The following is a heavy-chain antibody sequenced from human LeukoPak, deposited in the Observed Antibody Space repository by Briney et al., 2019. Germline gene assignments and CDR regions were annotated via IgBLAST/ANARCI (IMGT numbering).Heavy chain of an antibody. J-gene: IGHJ5*02. Sequence: GGSLRLSCAASGFTFSSYWMSWVRQAPGKGLEWVANIKQDGSEKYYVDSVKGRFPISRDNAKNSLYLQMNSLRAEDTAVYYCARIHDDFWSGYYRVDRWGQGTLVTVSS. CDR2: IKQDGSEK. V-gene: IGHV3-7*01. CDR3: ARIHDDFWSGYYRVDR. CDR1: GFTFSSYW. D-gene: IGHD3-3*01.